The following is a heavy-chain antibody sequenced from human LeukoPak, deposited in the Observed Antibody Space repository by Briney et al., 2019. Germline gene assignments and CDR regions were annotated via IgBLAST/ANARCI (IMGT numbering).Heavy chain of an antibody. D-gene: IGHD3-22*01. CDR1: GGSFSGYY. V-gene: IGHV4-34*01. Sequence: PSETLSLTCAVYGGSFSGYYWSWIRQPPGKGLEWIGEINHSGSANYNPSLKSRVTISVDTSKNQSSPKLSSVTAADTAVYYCARAYLTYYYDSSGYLDWFDPWGQGTLVTVSS. CDR3: ARAYLTYYYDSSGYLDWFDP. J-gene: IGHJ5*02. CDR2: INHSGSA.